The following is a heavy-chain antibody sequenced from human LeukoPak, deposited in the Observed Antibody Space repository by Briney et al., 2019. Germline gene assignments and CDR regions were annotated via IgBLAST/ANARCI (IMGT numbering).Heavy chain of an antibody. D-gene: IGHD6-13*01. CDR3: ARLRVGLGYSSSWTFDP. CDR1: GGSISSYY. CDR2: IYYSGST. Sequence: SETLSLTCTVSGGSISSYYWSWIRQPPGKGLEWIGYIYYSGSTNYNPSLKSRVTISVDTSKNQFSLKLSSVTAADTAVYYCARLRVGLGYSSSWTFDPWGQGALVTVSS. V-gene: IGHV4-59*08. J-gene: IGHJ5*02.